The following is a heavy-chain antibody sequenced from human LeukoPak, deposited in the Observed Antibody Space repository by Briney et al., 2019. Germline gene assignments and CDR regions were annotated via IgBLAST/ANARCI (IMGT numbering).Heavy chain of an antibody. J-gene: IGHJ4*02. Sequence: KPSETLSLTCTVSGGSISSSSYYWGWIRQPPGKGLEWIGSIYYSGSTYYNPSLKSRVTISVDTSKNQFSLKLSSVTAADTAVYYCARSGPRGGATYFDYWGQGTLVTVSS. CDR3: ARSGPRGGATYFDY. D-gene: IGHD5-24*01. CDR1: GGSISSSSYY. V-gene: IGHV4-39*01. CDR2: IYYSGST.